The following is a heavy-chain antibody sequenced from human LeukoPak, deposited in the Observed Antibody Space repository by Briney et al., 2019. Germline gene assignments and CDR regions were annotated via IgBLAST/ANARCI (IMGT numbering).Heavy chain of an antibody. J-gene: IGHJ3*02. V-gene: IGHV3-21*01. CDR3: ARADEGELSFDI. D-gene: IGHD1-26*01. CDR2: ISSRSSYI. Sequence: GGSLRLSCAASGFTFSSYTMNWVRQAPGKGLEWVSSISSRSSYIYYADSVKGRFTISRDNAKNSLYLQMNSLRAEDTAVYYCARADEGELSFDIWGQGTMVTVSS. CDR1: GFTFSSYT.